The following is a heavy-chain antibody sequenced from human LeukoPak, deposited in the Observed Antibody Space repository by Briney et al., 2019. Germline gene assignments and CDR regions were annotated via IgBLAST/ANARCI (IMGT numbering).Heavy chain of an antibody. V-gene: IGHV1-8*01. J-gene: IGHJ6*02. CDR1: GYTFTSYD. D-gene: IGHD3-9*01. CDR3: ARVTYYDILTGYRTPTYYYYGMDV. Sequence: ASVKVSCKASGYTFTSYDINWVRQATGQGLEWMGWMNPNSGNTGYAQKFQGRVTMTRNTSISTAYMELSSLRSEDTAVYYCARVTYYDILTGYRTPTYYYYGMDVWGQGTTVTVSS. CDR2: MNPNSGNT.